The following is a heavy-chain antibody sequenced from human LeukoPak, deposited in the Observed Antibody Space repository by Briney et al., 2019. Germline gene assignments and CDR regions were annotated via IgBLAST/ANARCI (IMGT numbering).Heavy chain of an antibody. CDR2: MNHISGNT. D-gene: IGHD6-13*01. J-gene: IGHJ6*03. V-gene: IGHV1-8*03. CDR1: GYTFTSYY. CDR3: ARNKVAYSSSWYVGYYYYMDV. Sequence: ASVNVSCMACGYTFTSYYIKWVRQATARGREWMGWMNHISGNTGLAQKFQGRVSITRKTSISTAYMELSSLRSEDTAVYYCARNKVAYSSSWYVGYYYYMDVWGKGTTVTASS.